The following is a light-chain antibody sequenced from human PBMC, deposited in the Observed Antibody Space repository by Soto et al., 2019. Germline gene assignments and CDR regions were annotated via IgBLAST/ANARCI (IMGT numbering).Light chain of an antibody. CDR3: QQANSFPIT. Sequence: DIQMTQSPPTLSASAGDRVTITCRASQSISSWLAWYQQKPGKAPKLLIYEASSLQSGVPSRISGSGSGTDFTLTISSLQPEDFATYYCQQANSFPITFGQGTRLEIK. CDR1: QSISSW. CDR2: EAS. V-gene: IGKV1-12*01. J-gene: IGKJ5*01.